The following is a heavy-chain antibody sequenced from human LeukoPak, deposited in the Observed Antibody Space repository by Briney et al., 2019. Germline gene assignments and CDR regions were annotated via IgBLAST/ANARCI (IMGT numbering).Heavy chain of an antibody. CDR1: GFSLSDYA. Sequence: GSLRLSCAASGFSLSDYAIHWVRQAPGKGLEWVAVITFDGTNKFYADPVKGRFTISRDSSKNTVFLQITSLRPEDTAVYYCARAAYRGGGGTLTGILPGYWGQGTLVPVSS. CDR2: ITFDGTNK. V-gene: IGHV3-30*01. CDR3: ARAAYRGGGGTLTGILPGY. D-gene: IGHD3-9*01. J-gene: IGHJ4*02.